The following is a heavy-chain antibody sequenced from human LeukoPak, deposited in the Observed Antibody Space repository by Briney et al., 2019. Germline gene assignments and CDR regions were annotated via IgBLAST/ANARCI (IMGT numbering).Heavy chain of an antibody. V-gene: IGHV3-66*01. CDR1: GFTFSSYG. CDR3: ARSGVYDSSGYLDAFDI. J-gene: IGHJ3*02. Sequence: PGGSLRLSCAASGFTFSSYGMSWVRQAPGKGLEWVSVIYSGGSTYYADSVKGRFTISRDNSKNTLYLQMNSLRAEDTAVYYCARSGVYDSSGYLDAFDIWGQGTMVTVSS. CDR2: IYSGGST. D-gene: IGHD3-22*01.